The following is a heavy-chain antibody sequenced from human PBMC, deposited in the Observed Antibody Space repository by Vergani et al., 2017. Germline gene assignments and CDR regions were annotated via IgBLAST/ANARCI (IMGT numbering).Heavy chain of an antibody. Sequence: QVQLVQSGAEVKKAGSSVKVSCKASGGTFSSYTISWVRQAPGQGLEWMGRIIPILGIANYAQKFQGRVTITADKSTSTAYMELSSLRSEDTAVYYCARAYYYDSSGYYPPDYWGQGTLVTVSS. V-gene: IGHV1-69*02. CDR2: IIPILGIA. D-gene: IGHD3-22*01. J-gene: IGHJ4*02. CDR1: GGTFSSYT. CDR3: ARAYYYDSSGYYPPDY.